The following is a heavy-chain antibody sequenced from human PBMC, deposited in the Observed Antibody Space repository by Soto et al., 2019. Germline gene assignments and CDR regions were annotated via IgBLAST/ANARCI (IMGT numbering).Heavy chain of an antibody. Sequence: SETLSLTCTVSGGSISSYYWSWIRQPPGKGLEWIGYIYYSGSTNYIPSLKSRVTISVDTSKNQFSLKLSSVTAADTAVYYCARLNYDFWSGYYTDYWGQGTLVTVSS. CDR3: ARLNYDFWSGYYTDY. V-gene: IGHV4-59*08. CDR2: IYYSGST. D-gene: IGHD3-3*01. J-gene: IGHJ4*02. CDR1: GGSISSYY.